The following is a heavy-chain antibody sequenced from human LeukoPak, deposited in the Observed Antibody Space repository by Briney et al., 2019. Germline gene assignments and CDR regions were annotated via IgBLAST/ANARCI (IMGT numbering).Heavy chain of an antibody. CDR3: ARDVGPGSYYKYYFDY. J-gene: IGHJ4*02. V-gene: IGHV1-2*02. CDR1: GYTFTGYY. Sequence: ASVKVSCKASGYTFTGYYMHWLRQAPGQGLEWMGWINPNSGGTNYAQKFQGRVTMTRDTSISTAYMELSRLRSDDTAVYYCARDVGPGSYYKYYFDYWGQGTLVTVSS. D-gene: IGHD3-10*01. CDR2: INPNSGGT.